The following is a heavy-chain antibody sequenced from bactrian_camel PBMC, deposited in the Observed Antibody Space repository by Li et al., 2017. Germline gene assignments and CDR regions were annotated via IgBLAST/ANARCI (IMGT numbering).Heavy chain of an antibody. J-gene: IGHJ4*01. CDR1: GVGDVGDC. Sequence: QVQLVESGGGSVQPGGSLTLSCTTSGVGDVGDCLAWFRQAPGKQQRVGVAAIETDIGVTHYADSVKGRFTISQDNTKNTVDLQMNNLKPEDTAMYYCARSRMCAFTWNFFFRNLLVAGQGTQVTVS. V-gene: IGHV3S6*01. D-gene: IGHD2*01. CDR2: IETDIGVT.